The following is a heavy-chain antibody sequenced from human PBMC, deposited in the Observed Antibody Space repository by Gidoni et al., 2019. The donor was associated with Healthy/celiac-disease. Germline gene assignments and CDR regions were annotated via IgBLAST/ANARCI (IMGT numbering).Heavy chain of an antibody. CDR1: GGIFSSYA. J-gene: IGHJ4*02. V-gene: IGHV1-69*09. Sequence: QVQLVQSGAEVKKPGSSVKVSCKDSGGIFSSYAISWVRQAPGQGLEWMGRIIPILGIANYAQKFQGRVTITADKSTSTAYMELSSLRSEDTAVYYCARDAIYLVITGTTGDYWGQGTLVTVSS. CDR3: ARDAIYLVITGTTGDY. D-gene: IGHD1-20*01. CDR2: IIPILGIA.